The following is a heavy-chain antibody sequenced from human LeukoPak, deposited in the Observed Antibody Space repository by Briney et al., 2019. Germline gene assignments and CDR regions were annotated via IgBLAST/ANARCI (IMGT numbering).Heavy chain of an antibody. V-gene: IGHV3-21*05. CDR3: ARGGSHDY. J-gene: IGHJ4*02. D-gene: IGHD1-26*01. CDR1: GFTPSSYS. Sequence: GGSLRLSCAASGFTPSSYSMNWVRQAPGKGLEWVSYISSSSYTNYADSVKGRFTISRDNAKNSLCLQMNSLRADDTAVYYCARGGSHDYWGQGTLVTVSS. CDR2: ISSSSYT.